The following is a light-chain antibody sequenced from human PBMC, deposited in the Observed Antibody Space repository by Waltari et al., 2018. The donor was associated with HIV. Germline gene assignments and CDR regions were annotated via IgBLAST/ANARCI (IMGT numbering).Light chain of an antibody. V-gene: IGKV3-11*01. CDR2: DAS. J-gene: IGKJ4*01. CDR3: QQRAIWPPLT. CDR1: QSVNSF. Sequence: EISLTQSPATLSLSPGESATLSCRASQSVNSFLAWYQQKPGQAPRLLIFDASHSATGIPARFIASGSGTDFTLTISSLEPEDFAVYYCQQRAIWPPLTFGGGTKLEIK.